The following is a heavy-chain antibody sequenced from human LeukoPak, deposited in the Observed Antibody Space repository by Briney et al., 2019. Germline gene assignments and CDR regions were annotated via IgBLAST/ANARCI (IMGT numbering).Heavy chain of an antibody. J-gene: IGHJ4*02. D-gene: IGHD6-6*01. Sequence: PETLSLTCTVSGGSISSYYWSWIRQPPGKGLEWIGYIYYSGSTNYNPSLKSRVTISVDTSKNQFSLKLSSVTAADTAVYYCARSTYSSSSNVDFDYWGQGTLVTVSS. CDR1: GGSISSYY. V-gene: IGHV4-59*01. CDR2: IYYSGST. CDR3: ARSTYSSSSNVDFDY.